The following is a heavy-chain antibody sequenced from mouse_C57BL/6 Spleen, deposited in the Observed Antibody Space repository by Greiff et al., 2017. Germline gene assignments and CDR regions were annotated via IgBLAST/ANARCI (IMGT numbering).Heavy chain of an antibody. CDR1: GYTFTSYW. J-gene: IGHJ2*01. CDR2: IDPSDSYT. Sequence: QVQLKQPGAELVRPGTSVKLSCKASGYTFTSYWMHWVKQRPGQGLEWIGVIDPSDSYTNYNQKFKGKATLTVDTSSSTAYMQLSSLTSEDSAVYYCARCPNWGSDYWGQGTTLTVSS. D-gene: IGHD4-1*02. CDR3: ARCPNWGSDY. V-gene: IGHV1-59*01.